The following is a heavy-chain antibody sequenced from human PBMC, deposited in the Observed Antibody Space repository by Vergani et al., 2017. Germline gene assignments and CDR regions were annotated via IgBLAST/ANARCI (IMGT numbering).Heavy chain of an antibody. D-gene: IGHD3-3*01. Sequence: EVQLVESGGGLVQPGGSLRLSCAASGFTFSSYEMNWVRQAPGKGLEWVSAISGSGGSTYYADSVKGRFTISRDNSKNTLYLQMNSLRAEDTAVYYCAKDTKRFLDQPRLYWGQGTLVTVSS. CDR1: GFTFSSYE. J-gene: IGHJ4*02. CDR2: ISGSGGST. CDR3: AKDTKRFLDQPRLY. V-gene: IGHV3-23*04.